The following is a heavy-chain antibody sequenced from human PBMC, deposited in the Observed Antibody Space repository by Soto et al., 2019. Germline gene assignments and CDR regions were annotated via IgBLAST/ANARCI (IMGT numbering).Heavy chain of an antibody. CDR3: ARDGRVFDP. CDR2: IYDSGST. V-gene: IGHV4-30-4*01. D-gene: IGHD1-1*01. Sequence: QVQLQESGPGLVKPSQTLSLTCSVSGGSISSRDYHWSWIRQPPGQGLEWVASIYDSGSTYYSSSLKGRVTISVDTSKNQFSLKLISVTAADTAMYYCARDGRVFDPWGQGTLVTVSS. J-gene: IGHJ5*02. CDR1: GGSISSRDYH.